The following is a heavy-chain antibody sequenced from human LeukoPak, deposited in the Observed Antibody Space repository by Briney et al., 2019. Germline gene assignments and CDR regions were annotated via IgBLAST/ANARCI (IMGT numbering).Heavy chain of an antibody. Sequence: GGSLRLSCAASGFTFSSYAMSWVRQAPGKGLEWVAKIKPDGSEKDHVDSVKGRFTISRDNAKNSLYLQLNSLRAEDTAVYYCARSRFYFDYWGQGTLVTVSS. J-gene: IGHJ4*02. CDR3: ARSRFYFDY. V-gene: IGHV3-7*01. CDR1: GFTFSSYA. CDR2: IKPDGSEK.